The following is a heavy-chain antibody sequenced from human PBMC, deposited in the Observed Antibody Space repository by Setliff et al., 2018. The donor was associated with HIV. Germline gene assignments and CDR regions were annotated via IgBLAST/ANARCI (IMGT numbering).Heavy chain of an antibody. CDR1: GYFISNGYY. D-gene: IGHD3-22*01. CDR2: IYQNGNT. Sequence: SETLSLTCSVSGYFISNGYYWGWIRQPPGKGLEWVGSIYQNGNTYYSPSLESRVSVSMDMSRNQFSVKLNSATAADTAVYYCARQAWHYDRDGYFIDYWGQGKLVTVSS. CDR3: ARQAWHYDRDGYFIDY. J-gene: IGHJ4*02. V-gene: IGHV4-38-2*02.